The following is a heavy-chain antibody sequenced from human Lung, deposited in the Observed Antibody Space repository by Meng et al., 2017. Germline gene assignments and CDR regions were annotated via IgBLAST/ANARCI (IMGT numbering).Heavy chain of an antibody. Sequence: QVQLKQWGAGRLKPSETLSLTCVVSGGSFSDYYWSLIRQPPGKGLEWIGEINHSGSTNYNPSLESRATISVDTSQNNLSLKLSSVTAADSAVYYCARGPTTMAHDFDYWGQGTLVTVSS. CDR3: ARGPTTMAHDFDY. CDR2: INHSGST. V-gene: IGHV4-34*01. CDR1: GGSFSDYY. J-gene: IGHJ4*02. D-gene: IGHD4-11*01.